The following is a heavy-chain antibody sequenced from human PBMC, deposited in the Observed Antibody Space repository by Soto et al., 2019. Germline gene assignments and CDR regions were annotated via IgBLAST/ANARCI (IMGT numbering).Heavy chain of an antibody. Sequence: ASVKVSCKASGYTFSGFYMHWVRQAPGQGLEWMGWINPNSGGTKSAEKFQGRVTMTRDTSISTAYMELSRLTSDDTAVYYCASAAVTGTAGLDFWGQGTQVTVST. CDR3: ASAAVTGTAGLDF. V-gene: IGHV1-2*02. D-gene: IGHD6-19*01. CDR2: INPNSGGT. CDR1: GYTFSGFY. J-gene: IGHJ4*02.